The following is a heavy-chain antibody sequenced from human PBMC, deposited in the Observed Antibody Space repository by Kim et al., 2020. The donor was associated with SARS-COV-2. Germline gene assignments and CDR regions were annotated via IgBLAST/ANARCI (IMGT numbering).Heavy chain of an antibody. CDR1: GFTFSSYA. CDR3: AGGYSYGYWVYDY. V-gene: IGHV3-30*04. D-gene: IGHD5-18*01. CDR2: ISYDGSNK. Sequence: GGSLRLSCAASGFTFSSYAMHWVRQAPGKGLEWVAVISYDGSNKYYADSVKGRFTISRDNSKNTLYLQMNSLRAEDTAVYYCAGGYSYGYWVYDYWGQGTLVTVSS. J-gene: IGHJ4*02.